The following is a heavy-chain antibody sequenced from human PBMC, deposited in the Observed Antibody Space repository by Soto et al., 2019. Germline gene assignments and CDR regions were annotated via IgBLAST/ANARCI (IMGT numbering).Heavy chain of an antibody. J-gene: IGHJ6*02. CDR2: IIPIIATT. V-gene: IGHV1-69*13. Sequence: GASVKVSCKASGNSFSSYGITWVRQAPGQGLEWMGGIIPIIATTKYAQKFQGRVTITADASTTTAYMELSSLISEDTAVYYCARELKEPGSYYYYGLDVWGQGTTVTVSS. D-gene: IGHD3-10*01. CDR1: GNSFSSYG. CDR3: ARELKEPGSYYYYGLDV.